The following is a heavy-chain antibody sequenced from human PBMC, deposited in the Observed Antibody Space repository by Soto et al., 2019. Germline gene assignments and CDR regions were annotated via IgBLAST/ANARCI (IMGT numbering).Heavy chain of an antibody. D-gene: IGHD3-22*01. CDR2: IYPGDSDT. CDR3: ALSNYDSSGYYHYYYGMDV. J-gene: IGHJ6*02. V-gene: IGHV5-51*01. CDR1: GYSFTSYW. Sequence: GESLKISCKGSGYSFTSYWIGWVRQMPGKXLEWMGIIYPGDSDTRYSPSFQGQVTISADKSISTAYLQWSSLKASDTAMYYCALSNYDSSGYYHYYYGMDVWGQGTTVTVSS.